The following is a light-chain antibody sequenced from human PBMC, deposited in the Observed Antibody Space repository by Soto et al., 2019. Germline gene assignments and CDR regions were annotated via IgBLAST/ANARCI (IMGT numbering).Light chain of an antibody. CDR1: QSVDTTF. V-gene: IGKV3-20*01. J-gene: IGKJ1*01. Sequence: EIVLTQSPGPLSLSPGQRATLSCRASQSVDTTFFAWYQKKPGQAPRLLIYGASKRATGIPVRFSGSGSGTDFTLIISRLEPEAFAVYSCQQYMSSVTFGQGTKVEIK. CDR3: QQYMSSVT. CDR2: GAS.